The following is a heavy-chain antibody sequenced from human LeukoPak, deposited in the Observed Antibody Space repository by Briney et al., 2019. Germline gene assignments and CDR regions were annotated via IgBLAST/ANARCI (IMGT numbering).Heavy chain of an antibody. J-gene: IGHJ4*02. CDR2: ISGSGGST. CDR3: AKPSGGYDSSGYYFDY. CDR1: GGTFSSCA. V-gene: IGHV3-23*01. D-gene: IGHD3-22*01. Sequence: ASVKVSCKASGGTFSSCAMSWVRQAPGKGLEWVSAISGSGGSTYYADSVKGRFTISRDNSKNTLYLQMNSLRAEDTAVYYCAKPSGGYDSSGYYFDYWGQGTLVTVSS.